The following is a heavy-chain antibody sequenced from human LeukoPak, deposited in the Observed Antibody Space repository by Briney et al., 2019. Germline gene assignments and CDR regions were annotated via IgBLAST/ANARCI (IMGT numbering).Heavy chain of an antibody. V-gene: IGHV1-69*13. J-gene: IGHJ4*02. CDR2: IIPIFGTA. CDR3: ARLRAMALWYFDY. Sequence: SVKVSCKASGGTFSSYAISWVRQAPGQGLEWMGGIIPIFGTANYAQKFQGRVTITADESTSTAYMELSSLRSEDTAVYYCARLRAMALWYFDYWGQGTLVTVSS. D-gene: IGHD5-18*01. CDR1: GGTFSSYA.